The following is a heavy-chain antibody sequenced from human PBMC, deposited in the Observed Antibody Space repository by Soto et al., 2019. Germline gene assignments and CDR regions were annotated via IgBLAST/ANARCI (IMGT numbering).Heavy chain of an antibody. V-gene: IGHV1-18*01. D-gene: IGHD3-10*01. CDR3: ARGVGSGTYYNQYNWFDP. J-gene: IGHJ5*02. CDR2: INTYNGNT. Sequence: ASVKVSCKASGYTFSSYGLSWVRQAPGQGLEWMGCINTYNGNTNHAQKLQGRVTMTTDTSTSTAYMELRSLRSDDTALYYCARGVGSGTYYNQYNWFDPWGQGTLVTVSS. CDR1: GYTFSSYG.